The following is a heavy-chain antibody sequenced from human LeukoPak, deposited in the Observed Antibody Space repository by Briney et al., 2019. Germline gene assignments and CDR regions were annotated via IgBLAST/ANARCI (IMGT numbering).Heavy chain of an antibody. V-gene: IGHV3-7*03. J-gene: IGHJ6*04. CDR1: GFTFSSYW. Sequence: GGSLRLSCAAAGFTFSSYWMSWVRQAPGKRLEWVANIKQGGSEKYYVDSVKGRFTISRDNAKNSLYLQMNSLRAEDTAVYYCARDAIAAAGTYGMDVWGKGTTVTVSS. CDR2: IKQGGSEK. D-gene: IGHD6-13*01. CDR3: ARDAIAAAGTYGMDV.